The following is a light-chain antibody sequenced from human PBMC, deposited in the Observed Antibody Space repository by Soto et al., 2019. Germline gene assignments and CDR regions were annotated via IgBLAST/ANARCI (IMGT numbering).Light chain of an antibody. V-gene: IGKV3-11*01. J-gene: IGKJ5*01. CDR1: QSISSSY. CDR3: QQRSNWPPIT. CDR2: DAS. Sequence: LTQSPSFLSASVGDRVTITFRSSQSISSSYLAWYQQKPGQAPRLLIYDASNRATGIPARFSGSGSGTDFTLTISSLEPEDFAVYYCQQRSNWPPITFGQGTRLEIK.